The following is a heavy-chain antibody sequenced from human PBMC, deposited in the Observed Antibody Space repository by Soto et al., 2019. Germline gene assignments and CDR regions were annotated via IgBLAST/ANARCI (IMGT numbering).Heavy chain of an antibody. CDR1: GGTFSGYA. Sequence: QVQLVQSGAEVKKPGSSVKVSCKASGGTFSGYAISWVRQAPGQGLEWMGEIIPMFGTSNYAQKFQGRVTITADESTNTAYTELSRLRSEVTAVYYCARRSCSSTSCYKEYYFDLWGQGTLVTVSS. V-gene: IGHV1-69*01. CDR3: ARRSCSSTSCYKEYYFDL. D-gene: IGHD2-2*02. J-gene: IGHJ4*02. CDR2: IIPMFGTS.